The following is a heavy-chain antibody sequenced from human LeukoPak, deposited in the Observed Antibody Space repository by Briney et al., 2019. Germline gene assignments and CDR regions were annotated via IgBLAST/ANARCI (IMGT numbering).Heavy chain of an antibody. Sequence: PGGSLRLSCAASGFTFSSYSMNWVHQAPGKGLEWVSSISSSSYIYYADSVKGRFTISRDNAKNSLYLQMNSLRAEDTAVYYCARDLSSSSTAYFHHWGQGTLVTVSS. CDR2: ISSSSYI. CDR1: GFTFSSYS. CDR3: ARDLSSSSTAYFHH. D-gene: IGHD6-6*01. J-gene: IGHJ1*01. V-gene: IGHV3-21*01.